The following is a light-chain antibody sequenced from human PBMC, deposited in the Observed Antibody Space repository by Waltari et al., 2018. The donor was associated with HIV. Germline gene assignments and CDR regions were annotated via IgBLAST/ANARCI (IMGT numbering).Light chain of an antibody. CDR1: NSNIGRNT. CDR2: NNK. CDR3: AAWDDSLNGVV. V-gene: IGLV1-44*01. J-gene: IGLJ2*01. Sequence: QSVLTQPPSASGTPGQRVTISCSGSNSNIGRNTVNWYQQLPGTAPKLLIYNNKQRPSGVPDRISGSKSGTSASLAISGLQSEDEADYYCAAWDDSLNGVVFGGGTKLTVL.